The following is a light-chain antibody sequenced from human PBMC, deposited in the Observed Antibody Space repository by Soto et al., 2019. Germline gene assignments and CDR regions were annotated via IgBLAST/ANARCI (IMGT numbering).Light chain of an antibody. CDR2: SDN. V-gene: IGLV1-44*01. CDR1: TSNIGDNS. Sequence: QSVLTQPPSASGTPGQVFTISCSGSTSNIGDNSVNWYQQLPGTAPKLLIYSDNRRPSGVPDRFSGSKSGTSASLAISGLQSEDEAEYYCAAWDARLNGLLFGGGTKLTVL. CDR3: AAWDARLNGLL. J-gene: IGLJ3*02.